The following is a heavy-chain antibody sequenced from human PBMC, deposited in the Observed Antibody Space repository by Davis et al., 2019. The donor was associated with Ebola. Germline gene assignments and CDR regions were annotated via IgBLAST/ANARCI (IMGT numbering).Heavy chain of an antibody. D-gene: IGHD2/OR15-2a*01. CDR3: SRQESLYGSSDN. CDR1: GYSFTTYW. V-gene: IGHV5-51*01. Sequence: GESLKIPCKGSGYSFTTYWIAWVRQTPAKGLEWMGIIYPGDSDTRYSPSFEGQVTISVDRSISTAYLQWSSLKASDIAMYYCSRQESLYGSSDNWGQGTLVTVSS. CDR2: IYPGDSDT. J-gene: IGHJ4*02.